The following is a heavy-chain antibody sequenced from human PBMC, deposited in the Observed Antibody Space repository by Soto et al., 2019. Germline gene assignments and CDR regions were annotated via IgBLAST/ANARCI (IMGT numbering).Heavy chain of an antibody. CDR2: ISSSSSTI. Sequence: EVQLVESGGGLVQPGGSLRLSCAASGFTFSSYSMNWVRQAPGKGLEWVSYISSSSSTIYYADSVKGRFTISRDNAKNSLYLQMNSLRDEDTAVYDCAMGWLWGDAFDIWGQGTMVTVSS. D-gene: IGHD3-3*01. J-gene: IGHJ3*02. CDR3: AMGWLWGDAFDI. V-gene: IGHV3-48*02. CDR1: GFTFSSYS.